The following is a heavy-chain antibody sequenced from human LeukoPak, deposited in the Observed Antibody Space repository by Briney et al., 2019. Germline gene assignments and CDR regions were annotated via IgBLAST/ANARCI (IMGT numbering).Heavy chain of an antibody. CDR2: IYYSGST. D-gene: IGHD3-22*01. CDR3: ARTPIYYYDNSGYYN. CDR1: GYSISSGYY. V-gene: IGHV4-38-2*02. J-gene: IGHJ4*02. Sequence: SETLSLTCTVSGYSISSGYYWGWIRQPPGKGLEWIGYIYYSGSTNYNPSLKSRVTISVDTSKNQFSLKLSSVTAADTAVYYCARTPIYYYDNSGYYNWGQGTLVTVSS.